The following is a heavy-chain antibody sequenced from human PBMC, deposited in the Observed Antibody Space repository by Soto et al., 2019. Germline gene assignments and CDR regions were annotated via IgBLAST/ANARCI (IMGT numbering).Heavy chain of an antibody. CDR1: GFTFSSYA. J-gene: IGHJ4*02. Sequence: PGGSLRLSCAASGFTFSSYAMSWVRQAPGKGLEWVSAISGSGGSTYYADSVKGRFTISRDNSKNTLYLQMNSLRAEDTAVYYCAKASALIVVVTAIPPDFDYWGQGTLVTVSS. V-gene: IGHV3-23*01. CDR3: AKASALIVVVTAIPPDFDY. CDR2: ISGSGGST. D-gene: IGHD2-21*02.